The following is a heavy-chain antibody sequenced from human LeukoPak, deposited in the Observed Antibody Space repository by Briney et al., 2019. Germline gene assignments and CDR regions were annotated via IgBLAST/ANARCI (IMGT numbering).Heavy chain of an antibody. CDR2: AYYRAKWYI. D-gene: IGHD3-10*01. V-gene: IGHV6-1*01. CDR3: ARGAVRGGTNFDY. Sequence: SQTLSLTCAISGDRVSGSPAVWNWIRQSPSRGLEWLGRAYYRAKWYIDYAVSVKGRITITPDTSKNQFSLQLNSVTPEATAVYYCARGAVRGGTNFDYWGQGTLVTVSS. CDR1: GDRVSGSPAV. J-gene: IGHJ4*02.